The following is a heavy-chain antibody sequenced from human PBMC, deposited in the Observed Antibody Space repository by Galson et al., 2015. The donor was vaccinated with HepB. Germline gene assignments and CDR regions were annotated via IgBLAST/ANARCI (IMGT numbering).Heavy chain of an antibody. V-gene: IGHV1-46*03. J-gene: IGHJ6*02. D-gene: IGHD6-13*01. CDR2: INPSGGST. CDR3: ASSSSTARRHYGMDV. Sequence: SVKVSCKASGYTFTSYYMHWVRQAPGQGLEWMGIINPSGGSTSYAQKFQGRVTMTRDTSTSTVYMELSSLRSEDTAVCYCASSSSTARRHYGMDVWGQGTTVTVSS. CDR1: GYTFTSYY.